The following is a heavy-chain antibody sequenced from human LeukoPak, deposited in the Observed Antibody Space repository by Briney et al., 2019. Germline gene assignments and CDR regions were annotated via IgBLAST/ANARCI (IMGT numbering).Heavy chain of an antibody. CDR2: ISAYNGNT. J-gene: IGHJ3*01. D-gene: IGHD6-13*01. Sequence: ASVTVSFKASGYAFTTYGIHWVRQAPGQGLEWMGWISAYNGNTHYAQKFQGRVTMTTDTSTSTAYMELRSLRSDDTAVYYCAREEGAPIAAANVWGLGTKVTVSS. CDR3: AREEGAPIAAANV. V-gene: IGHV1-18*01. CDR1: GYAFTTYG.